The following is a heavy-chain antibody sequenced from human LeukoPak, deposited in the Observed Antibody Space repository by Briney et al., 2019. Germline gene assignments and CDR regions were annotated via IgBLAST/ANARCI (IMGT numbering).Heavy chain of an antibody. D-gene: IGHD1-26*01. V-gene: IGHV3-23*01. Sequence: PGGSLRLSCAASGFTFSSYAMSWVRQAPGKGLEWVSAISGSGGSTYYADSVKGRFTISRDNSKNTLYLQMNSLRAEDTAVYYCAKDGVEAVVGATTWVDYWGQGTLVTVS. CDR3: AKDGVEAVVGATTWVDY. J-gene: IGHJ4*02. CDR1: GFTFSSYA. CDR2: ISGSGGST.